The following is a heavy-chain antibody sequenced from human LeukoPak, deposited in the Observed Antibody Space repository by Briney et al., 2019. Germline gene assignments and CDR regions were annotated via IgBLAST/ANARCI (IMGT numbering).Heavy chain of an antibody. CDR1: GFTFSSYA. J-gene: IGHJ4*02. CDR2: ISYDGSNK. Sequence: GSLRLSCAASGFTFSSYAMHWVRQAPGKGLEWVAVISYDGSNKYYADSVKGRFTISRDNSKNTLYLQMNSLRAEDTAVYYCAREGIAVAGFDYWGRGTLVTVSS. V-gene: IGHV3-30-3*01. D-gene: IGHD6-19*01. CDR3: AREGIAVAGFDY.